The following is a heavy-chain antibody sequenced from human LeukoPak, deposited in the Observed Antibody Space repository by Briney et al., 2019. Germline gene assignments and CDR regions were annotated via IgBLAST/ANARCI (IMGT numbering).Heavy chain of an antibody. V-gene: IGHV3-30*03. CDR3: ARVISKWRWYRRAYYYYMDV. Sequence: PGGSLRLSCAASGFTFSSYGMHWVRQAPGKGLEWVAVISYDGSNKYYADSVKGRFTISRDNSKNTLYLQMNSLRAEDTAVYYCARVISKWRWYRRAYYYYMDVWGKGTTVTVSS. D-gene: IGHD6-13*01. CDR2: ISYDGSNK. J-gene: IGHJ6*03. CDR1: GFTFSSYG.